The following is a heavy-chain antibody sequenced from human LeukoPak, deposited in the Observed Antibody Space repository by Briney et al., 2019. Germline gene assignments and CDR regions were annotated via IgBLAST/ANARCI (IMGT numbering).Heavy chain of an antibody. V-gene: IGHV1-2*02. CDR1: GYTFTGYY. Sequence: ASVKVSCKASGYTFTGYYMHWVRQAPGQGLEWMGWINPNSGGTNYAQKFQGRVTMTRDTSISTAYMELSRLRSDDTAVYYCARPKARLGRVYFDYWGQGTLVTVSS. CDR2: INPNSGGT. CDR3: ARPKARLGRVYFDY. D-gene: IGHD3-10*01. J-gene: IGHJ4*02.